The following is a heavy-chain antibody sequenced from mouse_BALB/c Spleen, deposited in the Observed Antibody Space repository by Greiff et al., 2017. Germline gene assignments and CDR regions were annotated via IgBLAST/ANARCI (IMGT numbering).Heavy chain of an antibody. CDR1: GFTFSSFG. CDR3: ARAYYGNSYAMDY. CDR2: ISSGSSTI. Sequence: DVHLVESGGGLVQPGGSRKLSCAASGFTFSSFGMHWVRQAPEKGLEWVAYISSGSSTIYYADTVKGRFTISRDNPKNTLFLQMTSLRSEDTAMYYCARAYYGNSYAMDYWGQGTSVTVSS. D-gene: IGHD2-10*01. J-gene: IGHJ4*01. V-gene: IGHV5-17*02.